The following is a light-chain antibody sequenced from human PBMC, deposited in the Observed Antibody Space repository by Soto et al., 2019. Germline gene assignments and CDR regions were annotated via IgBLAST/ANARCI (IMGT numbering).Light chain of an antibody. CDR1: QSVSSSY. CDR2: GAS. J-gene: IGKJ4*01. CDR3: HQYDNSPLT. V-gene: IGKV3-20*01. Sequence: EIVLTQSPGTLSLSPGERATLSCRASQSVSSSYLAWYQQKPGQAPRLLIYGASSRATGIPDRFSGSGSGTDFTLTISRLEPVDFAVYYCHQYDNSPLTFGGGTKVEIK.